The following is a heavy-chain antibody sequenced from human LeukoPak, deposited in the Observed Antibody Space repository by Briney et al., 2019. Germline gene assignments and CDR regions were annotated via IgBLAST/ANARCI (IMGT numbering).Heavy chain of an antibody. CDR2: IYYSGST. D-gene: IGHD1-1*01. CDR1: GGSTSSSSYY. Sequence: SETLSLTCTVSGGSTSSSSYYWGWIRQPPGKGLEWIGSIYYSGSTYYNPSLKSRVTISIDTSKNQFSLKLRSVTAADTAVYYCASPTGTTDDYWGQGTLVTVSS. V-gene: IGHV4-39*07. CDR3: ASPTGTTDDY. J-gene: IGHJ4*02.